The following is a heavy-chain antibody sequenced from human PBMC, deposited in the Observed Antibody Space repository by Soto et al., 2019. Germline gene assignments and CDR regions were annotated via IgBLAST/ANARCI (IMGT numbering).Heavy chain of an antibody. J-gene: IGHJ4*02. CDR3: AKPPRPYNWNRYYFYY. CDR2: ISFDGNNK. CDR1: GFTFNTYD. D-gene: IGHD1-20*01. V-gene: IGHV3-30*18. Sequence: QVQLVESGGGVVQPGRSLRLSCAASGFTFNTYDMHWVRQAPGKGLEWVARISFDGNNKYYANSVKGRFTISRDNSKNTLYLQMSGLRADDTAVYFCAKPPRPYNWNRYYFYYWGQGTQVTVSS.